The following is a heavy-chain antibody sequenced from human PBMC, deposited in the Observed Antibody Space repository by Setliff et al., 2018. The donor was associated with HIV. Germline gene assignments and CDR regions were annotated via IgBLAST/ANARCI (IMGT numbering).Heavy chain of an antibody. Sequence: ASVTVSCKASGYSFINYAINWLRQAPGRGLEWMGWIHTEQGFPMYAQGFTGRFVFSLDPSVNTAYLQINSLTPDDGGVYYCAVDRHAFDIWGQGTVVTVSS. D-gene: IGHD5-12*01. J-gene: IGHJ3*02. V-gene: IGHV7-4-1*02. CDR2: IHTEQGFP. CDR1: GYSFINYA. CDR3: AVDRHAFDI.